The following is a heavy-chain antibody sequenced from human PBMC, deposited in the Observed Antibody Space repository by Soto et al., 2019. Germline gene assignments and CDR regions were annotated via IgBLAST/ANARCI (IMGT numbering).Heavy chain of an antibody. D-gene: IGHD6-19*01. V-gene: IGHV4-30-2*01. CDR3: ARMYSSGSGWFHP. CDR2: IYPTGST. Sequence: PSETLSLTCTVSGGSIGSGGYSWSWVRQPPGKGLEWIGCIYPTGSTYYNPSLRGRVTLLVDWPNNQFSLRLTSVTAADTARYYCARMYSSGSGWFHPWGQGTLVTVSS. CDR1: GGSIGSGGYS. J-gene: IGHJ5*02.